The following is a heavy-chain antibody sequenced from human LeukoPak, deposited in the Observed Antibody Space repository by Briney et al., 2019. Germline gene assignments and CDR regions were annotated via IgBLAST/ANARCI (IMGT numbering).Heavy chain of an antibody. D-gene: IGHD1-1*01. CDR1: GYTFTSYD. CDR3: ARDPKVIVVPDSRNDRNDP. J-gene: IGHJ5*02. Sequence: ASVKVSCKASGYTFTSYDINWVRQAPGQGLEWMGRIIPIFPKTDCAQKFQGRVTITADKSTSTAYLELSSLSSEDTAVYYCARDPKVIVVPDSRNDRNDPWGQGTLVTVSS. V-gene: IGHV1-69*04. CDR2: IIPIFPKT.